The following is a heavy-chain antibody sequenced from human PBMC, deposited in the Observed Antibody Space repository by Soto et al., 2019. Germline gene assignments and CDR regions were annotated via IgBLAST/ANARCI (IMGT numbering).Heavy chain of an antibody. CDR2: IYDSGNT. J-gene: IGHJ4*02. Sequence: QLQLQESGSGLVKPSQTLSLTCAVSGGSISGTTYSWSWIRQPPGKGLEWIGYIYDSGNTYYNPXXXXXXXXXXXXXXXXXXXXXXXXTAADTAVYYCARGQGAAAGHSNFDYWGQGAL. CDR1: GGSISGTTYS. D-gene: IGHD6-13*01. V-gene: IGHV4-30-2*01. CDR3: ARGQGAAAGHSNFDY.